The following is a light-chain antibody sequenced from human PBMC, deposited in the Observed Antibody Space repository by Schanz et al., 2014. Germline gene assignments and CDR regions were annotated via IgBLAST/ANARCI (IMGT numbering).Light chain of an antibody. Sequence: EIVLTQSPGTLSLSPGERATLSCRASQSVTSNYLTWYQQKPGQAPRLLIFSTSTRATGIPDRFSGSGSGTDFTLTISRLEPEDFAVYYCQHFGWPPLYTFGPGTRVDI. CDR3: QHFGWPPLYT. CDR2: STS. J-gene: IGKJ3*01. V-gene: IGKV3-20*01. CDR1: QSVTSNY.